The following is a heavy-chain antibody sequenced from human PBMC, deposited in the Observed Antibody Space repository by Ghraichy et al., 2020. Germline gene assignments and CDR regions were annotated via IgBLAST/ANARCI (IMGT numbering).Heavy chain of an antibody. V-gene: IGHV4-39*01. Sequence: GSLSLTCTVSGGSISSGNYFWGWIRQSPGKGLEYLGAISYSGNPYYNPSLNSRVTISGDTSNNQFSLKVSSVTAADTAMYYCARMGIGLPFDSWGQGTLVTVSS. CDR2: ISYSGNP. D-gene: IGHD2-21*01. CDR1: GGSISSGNYF. CDR3: ARMGIGLPFDS. J-gene: IGHJ4*02.